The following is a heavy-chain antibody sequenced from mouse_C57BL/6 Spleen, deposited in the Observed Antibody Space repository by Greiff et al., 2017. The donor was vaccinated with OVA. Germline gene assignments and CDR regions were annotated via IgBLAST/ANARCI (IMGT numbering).Heavy chain of an antibody. Sequence: VMLVESGPGLVAPSQSLSITCTVSGFSLTSYAISWVRQPPGKGLEWLGVIWTGGGTNYNSALKSRLSISKDNSKSQVFLKMNSLQTDDTARYYCAREGVLRYPGYFDVWGTGTTVTVSS. CDR1: GFSLTSYA. D-gene: IGHD1-1*01. CDR3: AREGVLRYPGYFDV. J-gene: IGHJ1*03. CDR2: IWTGGGT. V-gene: IGHV2-9-1*01.